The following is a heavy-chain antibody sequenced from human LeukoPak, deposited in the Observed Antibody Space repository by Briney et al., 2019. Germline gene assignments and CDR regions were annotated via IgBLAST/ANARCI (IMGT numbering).Heavy chain of an antibody. V-gene: IGHV3-48*01. CDR1: GFTFSTYS. D-gene: IGHD6-19*01. J-gene: IGHJ3*01. CDR3: ARLKLAVAGTKAFDL. Sequence: GGSLRLSCGASGFTFSTYSMNWVRQAPGKGLEWISYISGSGYTIYYTDSVKGRFTISRDNAKNSLFLQMNSLRAEDTAVYYCARLKLAVAGTKAFDLWGQGTMVFVSS. CDR2: ISGSGYTI.